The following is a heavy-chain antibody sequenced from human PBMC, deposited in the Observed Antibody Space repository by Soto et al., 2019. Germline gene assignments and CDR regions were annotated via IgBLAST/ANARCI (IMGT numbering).Heavy chain of an antibody. CDR3: AKDPGYYYYGMDV. V-gene: IGHV3-30*02. CDR1: GFTFSTYG. Sequence: GGSLRLSCAATGFTFSTYGMHWVRQAPGKGLEWVAAIWDDGSNKYYADSVKGRFTISRDNSKNTLYLQMNSLRAEDTAVYYCAKDPGYYYYGMDVWGQGTTVTVSS. J-gene: IGHJ6*02. CDR2: IWDDGSNK.